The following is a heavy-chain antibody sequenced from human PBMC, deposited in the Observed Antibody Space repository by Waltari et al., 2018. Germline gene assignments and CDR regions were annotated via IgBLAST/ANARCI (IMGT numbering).Heavy chain of an antibody. CDR3: ARVGLGGWYPSDYYGMDV. Sequence: QAPCKGLEWVAVIAYDGSKKYYGESVKGRFTISRYNAENALYLEMNGLRAEDTAVYYCARVGLGGWYPSDYYGMDVWGQGTTVTVSS. V-gene: IGHV3-30*04. D-gene: IGHD6-19*01. CDR2: IAYDGSKK. J-gene: IGHJ6*02.